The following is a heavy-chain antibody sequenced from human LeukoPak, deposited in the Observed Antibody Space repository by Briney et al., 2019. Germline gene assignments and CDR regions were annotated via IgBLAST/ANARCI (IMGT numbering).Heavy chain of an antibody. Sequence: PGGSLRLSCAASGFTFDDYAMHWVRQAPGKGLEWVSGISWNSGSIGYADSVKGRFTISRDNAKNSLYLQMNSLRAEDMALYYCAKGTGPLGSSIYYFDYWGQGTLVTVSS. CDR1: GFTFDDYA. CDR3: AKGTGPLGSSIYYFDY. J-gene: IGHJ4*02. V-gene: IGHV3-9*03. CDR2: ISWNSGSI. D-gene: IGHD6-13*01.